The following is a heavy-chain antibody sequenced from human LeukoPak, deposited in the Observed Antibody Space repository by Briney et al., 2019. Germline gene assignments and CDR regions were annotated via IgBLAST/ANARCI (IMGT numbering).Heavy chain of an antibody. V-gene: IGHV3-23*01. CDR1: VITLSNYG. CDR2: ISDSGGRT. J-gene: IGHJ4*02. D-gene: IGHD3-22*01. CDR3: ARRGVVIRVILVGFHKEAYYFHS. Sequence: PGGSLRLSCTVWVITLSNYGMSWVRQAPGKGLEWVAGISDSGGRTHYADSVKGRFTSSRDNPKNTLYLQMNSLRAEDTAVYFCARRGVVIRVILVGFHKEAYYFHSGGQGALVTVSS.